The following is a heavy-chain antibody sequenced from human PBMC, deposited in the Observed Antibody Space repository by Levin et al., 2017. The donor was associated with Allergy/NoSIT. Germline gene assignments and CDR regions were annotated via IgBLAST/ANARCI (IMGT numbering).Heavy chain of an antibody. J-gene: IGHJ6*02. CDR2: INHSGST. Sequence: SQTLSLTCAVYGGSFSGYYWSWIRQPPGKGLEWIGEINHSGSTNYNPSLKSRVTISVDTSKNQFSLKLSSVTAADTAVYYCARVPKGGWLRPLHYYYGMDVWGQGTTVTVSS. V-gene: IGHV4-34*01. CDR3: ARVPKGGWLRPLHYYYGMDV. D-gene: IGHD5-12*01. CDR1: GGSFSGYY.